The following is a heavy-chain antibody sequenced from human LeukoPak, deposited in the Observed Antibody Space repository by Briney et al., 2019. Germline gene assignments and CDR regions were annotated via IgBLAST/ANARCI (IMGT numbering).Heavy chain of an antibody. D-gene: IGHD6-13*01. CDR2: IIPIFGTA. V-gene: IGHV1-69*05. Sequence: ASVKVSCKASGGTFSSYAISWVRQAPGQGLEWMGGIIPIFGTANYAQKFQGRVTITTDESTSTAYMELSSLRSEDTAVYYCARGRSSSSWFRAFDIWGQGTMVTVSS. J-gene: IGHJ3*02. CDR3: ARGRSSSSWFRAFDI. CDR1: GGTFSSYA.